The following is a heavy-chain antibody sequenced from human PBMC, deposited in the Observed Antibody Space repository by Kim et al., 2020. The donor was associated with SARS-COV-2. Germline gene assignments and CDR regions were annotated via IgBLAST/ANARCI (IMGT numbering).Heavy chain of an antibody. D-gene: IGHD3-10*01. J-gene: IGHJ4*02. V-gene: IGHV1-69*13. Sequence: SVKVSCKASGGTFSSYAISWVRQAPGQGLEWMGGIIPIFGTANYAQKFQGRVTITADESTSTAYMELSSLRSEDTAVYYCARVERFGELTFDYWGQGTLVTVSS. CDR3: ARVERFGELTFDY. CDR2: IIPIFGTA. CDR1: GGTFSSYA.